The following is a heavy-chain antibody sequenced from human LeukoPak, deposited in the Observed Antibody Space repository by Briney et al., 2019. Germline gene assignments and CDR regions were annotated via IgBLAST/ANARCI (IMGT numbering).Heavy chain of an antibody. D-gene: IGHD4-17*01. CDR3: ARDFGYGDYFFVY. Sequence: ASVKVSCRTSGYMFTDYYLHWVRQAPGQGLEWLGWINPYSGDTGYSQNFQSRVTMTRDTSISTAYMELRRLRSDDTAVYYCARDFGYGDYFFVYWGQGTLVTVSS. J-gene: IGHJ4*02. CDR1: GYMFTDYY. V-gene: IGHV1-2*02. CDR2: INPYSGDT.